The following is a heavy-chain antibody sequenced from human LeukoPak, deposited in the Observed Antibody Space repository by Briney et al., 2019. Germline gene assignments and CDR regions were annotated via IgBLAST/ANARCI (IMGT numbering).Heavy chain of an antibody. Sequence: GSLRLSCATSGFTVSDNYMSWVRQAPGKGLEWVSVIYSGGSTFYADSVKGRFTISRDSSKNTVYLQMNSLRGEDTAVYYCARDRAYSYGFAYYFADWGQGTLVTVSS. CDR1: GFTVSDNY. CDR2: IYSGGST. CDR3: ARDRAYSYGFAYYFAD. J-gene: IGHJ4*02. V-gene: IGHV3-66*01. D-gene: IGHD5-18*01.